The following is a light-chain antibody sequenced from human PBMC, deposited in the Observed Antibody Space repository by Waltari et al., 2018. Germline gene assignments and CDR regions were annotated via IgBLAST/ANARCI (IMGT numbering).Light chain of an antibody. J-gene: IGKJ3*01. CDR2: GAS. CDR3: QQYGSSLFT. Sequence: EIVLTQSPGTLSLSPGERATLSCRASQSVSSNYLACYQQKPGQAPRLLIYGASSRATGIPDRFRGSGSGTDVTLTISRLEPEDFAVYYCQQYGSSLFTFGPGTKVDIK. CDR1: QSVSSNY. V-gene: IGKV3-20*01.